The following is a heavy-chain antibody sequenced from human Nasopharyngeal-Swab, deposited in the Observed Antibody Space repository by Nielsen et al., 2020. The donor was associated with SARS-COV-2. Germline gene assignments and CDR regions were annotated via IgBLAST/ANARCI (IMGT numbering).Heavy chain of an antibody. D-gene: IGHD2-15*01. CDR3: ARLACSGGSCYIPYYYYGMDV. Sequence: GGSLRLSCKGSGYSFTSYWIGWVRQMPGKGLEWMGIIYPGDSDTRYSPSFQGQVTISADKSISTAYLQWSSLKASDTAMYYCARLACSGGSCYIPYYYYGMDVWGRGTTVTVSS. J-gene: IGHJ6*02. CDR1: GYSFTSYW. CDR2: IYPGDSDT. V-gene: IGHV5-51*01.